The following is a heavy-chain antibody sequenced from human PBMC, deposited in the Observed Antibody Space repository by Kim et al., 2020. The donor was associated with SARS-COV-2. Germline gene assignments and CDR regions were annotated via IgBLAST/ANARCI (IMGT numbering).Heavy chain of an antibody. D-gene: IGHD2-15*01. V-gene: IGHV5-10-1*01. Sequence: GESLKISCKGSGYSFTSYWISWVRQMPGKGLEWMGRIDPSDSYTNYSPSFQGHVTISADKSISTAYLQWSSLKASDTAMYYCAGLLGYCSGGSCYRGGFDPWGQGALVTVSS. CDR3: AGLLGYCSGGSCYRGGFDP. J-gene: IGHJ5*02. CDR1: GYSFTSYW. CDR2: IDPSDSYT.